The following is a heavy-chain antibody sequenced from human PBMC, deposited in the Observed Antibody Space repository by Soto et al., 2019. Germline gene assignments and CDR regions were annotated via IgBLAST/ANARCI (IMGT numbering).Heavy chain of an antibody. D-gene: IGHD2-21*02. V-gene: IGHV1-18*04. Sequence: ASVKVSCKASGYTFTSYGISWVRQAPGQGLEWMGWISAYNGNTNYAQKLQGRVTMTTDTSTSTAYMELRSLRSDDTAVYYCARDWAFGGGDCNSVLNALDSWGKGTMVTVAS. CDR3: ARDWAFGGGDCNSVLNALDS. CDR2: ISAYNGNT. CDR1: GYTFTSYG. J-gene: IGHJ3*02.